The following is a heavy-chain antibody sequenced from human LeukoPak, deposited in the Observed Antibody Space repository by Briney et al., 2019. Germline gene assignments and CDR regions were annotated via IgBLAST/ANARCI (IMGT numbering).Heavy chain of an antibody. Sequence: GASVKVSCKASGYTFTGYYIHWVRQAPGQGLEWMGWINPNSAGTNYAREFQGRVTMTRDTSISTAYMELSRLRSDDTAVYYCARDRGSEQQLVLVTYYYYMDVWGKGTTVTVSS. CDR2: INPNSAGT. CDR3: ARDRGSEQQLVLVTYYYYMDV. V-gene: IGHV1-2*02. D-gene: IGHD6-13*01. CDR1: GYTFTGYY. J-gene: IGHJ6*03.